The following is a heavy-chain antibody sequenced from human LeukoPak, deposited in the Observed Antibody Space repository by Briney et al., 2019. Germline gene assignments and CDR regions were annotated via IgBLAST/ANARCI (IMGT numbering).Heavy chain of an antibody. CDR2: FHYGGSP. D-gene: IGHD6-25*01. CDR1: DGFINNGDYI. J-gene: IGHJ4*02. V-gene: IGHV4-30-4*01. CDR3: ARGLHTAKFDY. Sequence: SETQTLTCAVGDGFINNGDYIWPWIPQPPVKGLERIERFHYGGSPSYTPPLQSRVTISADTSNNQFSLNMRTVTDADTAVYYCARGLHTAKFDYWGQGTLVTVSS.